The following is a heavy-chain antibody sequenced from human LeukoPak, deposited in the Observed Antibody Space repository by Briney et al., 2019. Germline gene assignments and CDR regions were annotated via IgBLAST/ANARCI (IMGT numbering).Heavy chain of an antibody. CDR3: ARAHSSGWPHMFDP. Sequence: SETLSLTCTVSGGSISTYSWTWIRQPPGKGLEWIGNIYYSGSTNYNPSLKSRVTISIDTSKNQFSLKVSSVTAADTAVYYCARAHSSGWPHMFDPWGQGTLVTVSS. J-gene: IGHJ5*02. CDR2: IYYSGST. D-gene: IGHD6-19*01. CDR1: GGSISTYS. V-gene: IGHV4-59*01.